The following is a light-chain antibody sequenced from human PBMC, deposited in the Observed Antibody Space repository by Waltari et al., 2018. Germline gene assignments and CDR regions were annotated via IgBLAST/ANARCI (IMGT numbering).Light chain of an antibody. V-gene: IGKV1-5*03. J-gene: IGKJ1*01. CDR3: XXXXNYSRT. CDR1: QSVTSW. CDR2: KAS. Sequence: DIQMTQSPSTLSASIGDRVTITCRASQSVTSWLAWYQQKAGIAPKLLIYKASTLESGVPSRFSGSGSGTEFTLTISSLQPDXXATXXXXXXXNYSRTFGQGTKVEIK.